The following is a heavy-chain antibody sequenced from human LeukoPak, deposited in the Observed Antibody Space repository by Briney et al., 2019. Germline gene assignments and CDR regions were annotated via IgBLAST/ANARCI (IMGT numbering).Heavy chain of an antibody. Sequence: GGSLRLSCAASGFTFSSYWMSWVRQAPGKGLEWVANIKQDGSEKYYVDSVKGRFTISRDNAKNSLYLQMNSLRAEDTAVYYCAKVGWFGELSAYFDYWGQGTLVTVSS. CDR2: IKQDGSEK. J-gene: IGHJ4*02. CDR3: AKVGWFGELSAYFDY. CDR1: GFTFSSYW. D-gene: IGHD3-10*01. V-gene: IGHV3-7*01.